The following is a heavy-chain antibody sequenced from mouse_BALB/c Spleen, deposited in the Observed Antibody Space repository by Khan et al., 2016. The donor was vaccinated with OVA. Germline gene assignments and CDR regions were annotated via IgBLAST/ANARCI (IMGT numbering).Heavy chain of an antibody. Sequence: VELVESGAELVRPGASVKMSCKASGYTITSYTMHWVKQRPGQGLEWIGNINPSSGYTKYNQKFKDKATLTADKSSSTAYMQLSSLTSEDSAVYYCARTHERWGQGTTLTVSS. CDR1: GYTITSYT. CDR3: ARTHER. J-gene: IGHJ2*01. V-gene: IGHV1-4*01. CDR2: INPSSGYT.